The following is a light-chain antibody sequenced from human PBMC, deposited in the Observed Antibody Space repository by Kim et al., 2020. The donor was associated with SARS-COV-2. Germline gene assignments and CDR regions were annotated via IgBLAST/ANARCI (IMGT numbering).Light chain of an antibody. CDR1: NIGSKS. CDR2: YDS. J-gene: IGLJ2*01. V-gene: IGLV3-21*04. Sequence: APGKTARITCGGNNIGSKSVNWYQRKPGQAPVLVIYYDSDRPSGIPERFSGSNSGNTATLTISRVEAGDEADYYCQVWDSSSHRHVFGGGTQLTVL. CDR3: QVWDSSSHRHV.